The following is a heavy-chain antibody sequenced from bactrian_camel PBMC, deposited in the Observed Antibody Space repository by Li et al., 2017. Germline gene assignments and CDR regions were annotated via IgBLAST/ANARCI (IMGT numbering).Heavy chain of an antibody. J-gene: IGHJ4*01. CDR2: IDSDGQI. Sequence: HVQLVESGGGSVQAGESLTLSCVASGYTYSSYCMGWFRQIPGKEREGVAAIDSDGQITYADSVKDRFIISQGSAKNTVYLQLNRLTTEDTAMYYCGTGRGGRGEWRGQGTQVTV. V-gene: IGHV3S9*01. CDR1: GYTYSSYC. D-gene: IGHD5*01.